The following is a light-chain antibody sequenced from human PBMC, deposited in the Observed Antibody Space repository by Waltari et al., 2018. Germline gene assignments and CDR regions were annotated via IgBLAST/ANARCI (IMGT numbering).Light chain of an antibody. CDR1: SGHSSNV. CDR2: VNSDGSH. CDR3: QTGGHGTWV. J-gene: IGLJ3*02. Sequence: QLVLTQSPSASASLGASVTLTCTLSSGHSSNVIAWLQQQPEKGPRYLMKVNSDGSHIKGDEIPDRFSGSTSGAERYLTISSVQPEDEADYYCQTGGHGTWVFGGGTKLTVL. V-gene: IGLV4-69*01.